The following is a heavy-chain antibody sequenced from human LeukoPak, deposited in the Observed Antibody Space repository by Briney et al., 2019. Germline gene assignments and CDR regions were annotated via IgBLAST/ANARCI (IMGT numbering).Heavy chain of an antibody. D-gene: IGHD3-10*01. CDR3: AREPRAVRGHYYYYYGMDV. Sequence: GGSLRLSCAASGFTVSSNYMSWVRQAPGKGLEWVSVIYSGGSTYYADSVKDRFTISRDNSKNTLYLQMNSLRAEDTAVYYCAREPRAVRGHYYYYYGMDVWGQGTTVTVSS. CDR2: IYSGGST. J-gene: IGHJ6*02. V-gene: IGHV3-66*01. CDR1: GFTVSSNY.